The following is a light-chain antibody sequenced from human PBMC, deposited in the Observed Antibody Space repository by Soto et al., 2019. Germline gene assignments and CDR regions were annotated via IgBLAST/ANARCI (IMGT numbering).Light chain of an antibody. Sequence: QSVLTQPASVSGSTGQSITISCTGTSSDVGGYNYVSWYQQHPGKAPKLMIYEVSNRPSGVSNRFSGSKSGNTASLTISVLQADDEADYYCSSYTSSSTSYVFGTGTKVTVL. J-gene: IGLJ1*01. V-gene: IGLV2-14*01. CDR1: SSDVGGYNY. CDR2: EVS. CDR3: SSYTSSSTSYV.